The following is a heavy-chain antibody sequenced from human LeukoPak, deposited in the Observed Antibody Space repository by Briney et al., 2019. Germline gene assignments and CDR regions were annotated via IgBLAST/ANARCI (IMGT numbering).Heavy chain of an antibody. Sequence: GESLKISCKGSGYSFTSYWIGWVRQMPGKGLEWMGIMYPGNSRTKYRPSFQGQVTISADKSISTAYLQWSSLKASDTAMYYCARNGGGYRSGVQLHDYWGQGTLVTVSS. CDR1: GYSFTSYW. J-gene: IGHJ4*02. D-gene: IGHD3-10*01. CDR2: MYPGNSRT. V-gene: IGHV5-51*01. CDR3: ARNGGGYRSGVQLHDY.